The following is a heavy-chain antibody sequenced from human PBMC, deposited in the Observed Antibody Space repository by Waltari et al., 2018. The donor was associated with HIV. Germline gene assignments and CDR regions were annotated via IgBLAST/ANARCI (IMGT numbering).Heavy chain of an antibody. V-gene: IGHV4-39*02. J-gene: IGHJ4*02. CDR1: GGSISDNTYF. CDR2: INYSGIT. Sequence: QLQLQESGPGLVKPSETLSLSCTVPGGSISDNTYFWAWIRQPPGKGLEWIGTINYSGITYYNPSLKSRVTISVDTSRDQFSLSLSSVTVADTAVYYCARDLSGSKPGFDSWGQGILVTVSS. D-gene: IGHD1-26*01. CDR3: ARDLSGSKPGFDS.